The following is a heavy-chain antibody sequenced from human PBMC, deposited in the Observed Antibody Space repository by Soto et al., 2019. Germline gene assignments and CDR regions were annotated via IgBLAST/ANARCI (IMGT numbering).Heavy chain of an antibody. CDR2: IIPIFGTA. D-gene: IGHD2-15*01. CDR3: ARPRGYCSGGSCYTTFPFDY. Sequence: QVQLVQSGAEVKKPGSSVKVSCKASGGTFSSYAISWVRQAPGQGLEWMGGIIPIFGTANYAQKFQGRVTITADESTSTAYMELSSLRSEGTAVYYCARPRGYCSGGSCYTTFPFDYWGQGTLVTVSS. V-gene: IGHV1-69*01. J-gene: IGHJ4*02. CDR1: GGTFSSYA.